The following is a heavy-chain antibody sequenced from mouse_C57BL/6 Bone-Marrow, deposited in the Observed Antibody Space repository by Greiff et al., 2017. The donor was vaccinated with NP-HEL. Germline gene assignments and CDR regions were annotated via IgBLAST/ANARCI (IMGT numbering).Heavy chain of an antibody. CDR1: GFTFSDAW. CDR3: TRLGLDYAMDY. CDR2: IRNKANNHAT. J-gene: IGHJ4*01. D-gene: IGHD3-3*01. V-gene: IGHV6-6*01. Sequence: EVKLEESGGGLAQPGGSMKLSCAASGFTFSDAWMDWVRQSPGKGLEWVAEIRNKANNHATNYTESVKGRLTISRDDSKSSVFRQMNSLRAEDTGCYYCTRLGLDYAMDYWGQGTSVTVSS.